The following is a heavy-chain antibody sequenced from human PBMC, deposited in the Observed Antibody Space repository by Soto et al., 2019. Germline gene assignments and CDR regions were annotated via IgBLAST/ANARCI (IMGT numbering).Heavy chain of an antibody. CDR2: MNPNSGNT. J-gene: IGHJ6*02. CDR3: ARLDCTNGVCYHYYSGMDV. CDR1: GYTFTSYD. D-gene: IGHD2-8*01. Sequence: QVQLVQSGAEVKKPGASVKVSCKASGYTFTSYDINWVRQATGQGLEWMGWMNPNSGNTGYAQKFQGRVTMTRNTSISTAYMVLSSLRSEDTAVYYCARLDCTNGVCYHYYSGMDVWGQVTTVNVSS. V-gene: IGHV1-8*01.